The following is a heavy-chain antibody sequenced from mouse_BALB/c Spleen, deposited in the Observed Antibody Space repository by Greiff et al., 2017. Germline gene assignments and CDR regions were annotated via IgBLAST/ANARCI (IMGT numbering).Heavy chain of an antibody. CDR1: GFTFSDYY. V-gene: IGHV5-4*02. D-gene: IGHD1-2*01. CDR3: ARGTTATRAMDY. CDR2: ISDGGSYT. Sequence: EVHLVESGGGLVKPGGSLKLSCAASGFTFSDYYMYWVRQTPEKRLEWVATISDGGSYTYYPDSVKGRFTISRDNAKNNLYLQMSSLKSEDTAMYYCARGTTATRAMDYWGQGTSVTVSS. J-gene: IGHJ4*01.